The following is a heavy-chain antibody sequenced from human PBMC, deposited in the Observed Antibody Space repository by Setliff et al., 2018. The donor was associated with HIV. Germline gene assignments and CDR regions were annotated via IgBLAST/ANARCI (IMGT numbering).Heavy chain of an antibody. J-gene: IGHJ5*02. CDR3: ARGARATFGELLKANWFDP. CDR1: GGSISSSNW. V-gene: IGHV4-4*02. CDR2: IFHSGST. Sequence: PSETLSLTCAVSGGSISSSNWWSWVRQSPGKGLEWIGEIFHSGSTNYNPSLKSRVTISVDRSKNQFSLKLSSVTAADTAVYYCARGARATFGELLKANWFDPWGQGTLVTVSS. D-gene: IGHD3-10*01.